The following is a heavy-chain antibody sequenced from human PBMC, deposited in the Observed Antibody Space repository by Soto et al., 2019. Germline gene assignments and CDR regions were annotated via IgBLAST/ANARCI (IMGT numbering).Heavy chain of an antibody. CDR2: ISYDGSNK. CDR1: GFTFSSYG. J-gene: IGHJ4*02. CDR3: AKFDRDWELLPGPDY. D-gene: IGHD1-26*01. Sequence: GRSLRLSCAAAGFTFSSYGMHWVRQAPGKGLEWVAVISYDGSNKYYADSVKGRFTISRDNSKNTLYLQMNSLRAEDTAVYYCAKFDRDWELLPGPDYWGQGTLVTASS. V-gene: IGHV3-30*18.